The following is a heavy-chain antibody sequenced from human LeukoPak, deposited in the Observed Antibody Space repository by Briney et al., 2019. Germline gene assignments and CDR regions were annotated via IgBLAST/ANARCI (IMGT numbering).Heavy chain of an antibody. D-gene: IGHD2-15*01. CDR3: ARDGGNDAFDY. Sequence: PSETLSLTCTVSGGSISSYYWSWIRQPPGKGLEWIGYIYYSGSTNYNPPLKSRVTISVDTSKNQFSLKLSSVTAADTAVYYCARDGGNDAFDYWGQGTPVTVSS. CDR2: IYYSGST. V-gene: IGHV4-59*01. CDR1: GGSISSYY. J-gene: IGHJ4*02.